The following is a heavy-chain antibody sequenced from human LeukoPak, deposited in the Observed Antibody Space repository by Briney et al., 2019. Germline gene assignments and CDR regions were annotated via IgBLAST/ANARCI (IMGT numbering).Heavy chain of an antibody. CDR3: AKGGFGRPFDY. J-gene: IGHJ4*02. CDR2: ISGSGGST. V-gene: IGHV3-23*01. Sequence: GGSLRLSCAASGFTFSNYAMSWVRQAPGKGLEWVSGISGSGGSTYYVDSVQGRFTISRDNSKNTLFLQMDSLRAEDTAVYYCAKGGFGRPFDYWGQGTLVTVSS. CDR1: GFTFSNYA. D-gene: IGHD3-10*01.